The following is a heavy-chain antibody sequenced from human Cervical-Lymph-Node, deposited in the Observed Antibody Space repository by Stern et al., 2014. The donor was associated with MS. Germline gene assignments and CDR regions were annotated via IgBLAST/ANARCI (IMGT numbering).Heavy chain of an antibody. CDR3: ARKGTYGLDF. V-gene: IGHV5-51*01. Sequence: VQLVQSGAEVKKPGESLKISCKGSGYNFASYWIAWVRQVPGKGLEWMGIIYPDDSDTRYTPSFQGQVTMSADKSITTAFLQWSSLKASDTAFYFCARKGTYGLDFWGQGALVTVSS. CDR2: IYPDDSDT. D-gene: IGHD3-10*01. CDR1: GYNFASYW. J-gene: IGHJ4*02.